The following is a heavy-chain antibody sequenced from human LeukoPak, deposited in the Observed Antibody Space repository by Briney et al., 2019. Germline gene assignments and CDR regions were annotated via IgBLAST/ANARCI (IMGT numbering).Heavy chain of an antibody. J-gene: IGHJ4*02. CDR3: ARVPGTTEGLVWEYYFDY. CDR1: GGSISSYY. Sequence: SETLSLTCTVSGGSISSYYWSWIRQPPGKGLEWIGYIYYSGSTNYNPSLKSRVTISVDTSKNQFSLKLSSVTAADTAVYYCARVPGTTEGLVWEYYFDYWGQGTLVTVSS. D-gene: IGHD1-7*01. V-gene: IGHV4-59*01. CDR2: IYYSGST.